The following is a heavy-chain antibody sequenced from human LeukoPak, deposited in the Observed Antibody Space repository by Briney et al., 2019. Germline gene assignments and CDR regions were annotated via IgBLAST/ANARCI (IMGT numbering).Heavy chain of an antibody. V-gene: IGHV3-66*01. CDR2: IYSGGST. CDR1: GFTVSSNY. J-gene: IGHJ4*02. CDR3: ASGLAGSS. Sequence: TGGSLRLSCAASGFTVSSNYMSWVRQAPGKGLEWVSVIYSGGSTYYADSVKGRFTISRDSSKNTVYLQMNSLRAEDTAVYYCASGLAGSSWGQGTLVTVSS. D-gene: IGHD3-16*01.